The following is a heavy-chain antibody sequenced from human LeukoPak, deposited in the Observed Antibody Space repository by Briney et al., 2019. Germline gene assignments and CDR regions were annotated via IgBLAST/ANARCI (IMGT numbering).Heavy chain of an antibody. Sequence: SETLSLTYTVSGGSISSSSYYWGWIRQPPGKGLEWIGSIYYSGSTYYNPSLKSRVTISVDTSKNQFSLKLSSVTAADTAVYYCAREIPAIAAADYWGQGTLVTVSS. V-gene: IGHV4-39*07. J-gene: IGHJ4*02. CDR1: GGSISSSSYY. D-gene: IGHD6-13*01. CDR2: IYYSGST. CDR3: AREIPAIAAADY.